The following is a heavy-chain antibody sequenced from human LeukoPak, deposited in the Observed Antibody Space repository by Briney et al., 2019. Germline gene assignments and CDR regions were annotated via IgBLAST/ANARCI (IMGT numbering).Heavy chain of an antibody. CDR2: IKSKTDGGTT. CDR3: TTLYDYVWGSYRYRGNYFDY. J-gene: IGHJ4*02. D-gene: IGHD3-16*02. CDR1: GFTFSNAW. Sequence: GGSLRLSCAASGFTFSNAWMSWVRQAPGKGLEWVGRIKSKTDGGTTDYAAPVKGRFTISRDDSKNTLYLQMNSLKNEDTAVYYCTTLYDYVWGSYRYRGNYFDYWGQGTLVTVSS. V-gene: IGHV3-15*01.